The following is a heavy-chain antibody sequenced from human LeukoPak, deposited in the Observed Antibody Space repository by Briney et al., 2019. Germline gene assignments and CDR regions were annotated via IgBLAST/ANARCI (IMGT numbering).Heavy chain of an antibody. Sequence: ASVKVSCKASGYTFTNYEINWVRQATGHGLEWMGWMNPNSGDTAYAQTFQGRITMTRSTSITTAYMELSGLRSEDTAVYYCAKFSFAWELHNCFDPWGQGTLVTVSS. CDR3: AKFSFAWELHNCFDP. CDR1: GYTFTNYE. D-gene: IGHD1-26*01. J-gene: IGHJ5*02. V-gene: IGHV1-8*01. CDR2: MNPNSGDT.